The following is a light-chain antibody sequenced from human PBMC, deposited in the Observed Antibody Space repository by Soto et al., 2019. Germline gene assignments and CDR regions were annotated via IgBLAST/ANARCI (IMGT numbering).Light chain of an antibody. V-gene: IGLV1-44*01. Sequence: QSVLTQPRSASGTPGQRVTISCSGSSSNIGTYAVNWYQHFPGAAPKLLIGGNDQRPSGVPDRISGSKSGTPASLAISGLQSADEADYYCAAWDDSMSGWVFGGGTKVTVL. CDR3: AAWDDSMSGWV. J-gene: IGLJ2*01. CDR2: GND. CDR1: SSNIGTYA.